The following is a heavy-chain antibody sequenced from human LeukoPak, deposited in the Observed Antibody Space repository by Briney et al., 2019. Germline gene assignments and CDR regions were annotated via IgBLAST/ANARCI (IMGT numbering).Heavy chain of an antibody. CDR1: GFTFSSYS. Sequence: GGSLRLSCAASGFTFSSYSINWVRQAPGKGLEWVSCVSSTSSFIYYADSVKGRFTISRGNAKNSLYLQMNSLRAEDTAVYYCVRGVGGDSRFDPWGQGTLVTVSS. D-gene: IGHD1-26*01. CDR2: VSSTSSFI. CDR3: VRGVGGDSRFDP. J-gene: IGHJ5*02. V-gene: IGHV3-21*01.